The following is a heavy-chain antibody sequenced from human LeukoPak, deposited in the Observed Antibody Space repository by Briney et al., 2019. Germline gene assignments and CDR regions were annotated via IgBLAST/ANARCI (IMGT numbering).Heavy chain of an antibody. Sequence: GGSLTLSCAASGFTFTNYAMIWVPQAPGKGLEWVTFISDSGGSTYYAHTVKGRFTICRDNSKKTLDLQMNSLRVEDTAEYYCAKCLSRGDILTCYYSLDYWGQGTLVTVSS. D-gene: IGHD3-9*01. CDR3: AKCLSRGDILTCYYSLDY. J-gene: IGHJ4*02. CDR2: ISDSGGST. CDR1: GFTFTNYA. V-gene: IGHV3-23*01.